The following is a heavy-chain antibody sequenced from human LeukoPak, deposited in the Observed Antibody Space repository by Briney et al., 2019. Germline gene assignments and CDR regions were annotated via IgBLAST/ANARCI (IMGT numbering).Heavy chain of an antibody. CDR2: IGSSGTTI. CDR1: GFTSSSYE. V-gene: IGHV3-48*03. CDR3: AREEGGNYFDA. J-gene: IGHJ4*02. D-gene: IGHD1-26*01. Sequence: GGSLRLSCAASGFTSSSYEMNWVRQAPGKGLEWVSYIGSSGTTIYYADSVKGRFTISRDNAKNSLYLQMNSLRAEDTAVYYCAREEGGNYFDAWGQGTLVTVSS.